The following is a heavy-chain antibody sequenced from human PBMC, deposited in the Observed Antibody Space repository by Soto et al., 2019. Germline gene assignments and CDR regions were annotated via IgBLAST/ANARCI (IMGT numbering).Heavy chain of an antibody. D-gene: IGHD3-22*01. Sequence: PSETLSLTCAVYGGSFSGYYWSWIRQPPGKGLEWIGEINHSGSTNYNPSLKSRVTISVDTSKNQFSLELSSVTAADTAVYYCARGVHVTNYDSSRGEFDYWGQGTLVTVSS. V-gene: IGHV4-34*01. CDR1: GGSFSGYY. J-gene: IGHJ4*02. CDR3: ARGVHVTNYDSSRGEFDY. CDR2: INHSGST.